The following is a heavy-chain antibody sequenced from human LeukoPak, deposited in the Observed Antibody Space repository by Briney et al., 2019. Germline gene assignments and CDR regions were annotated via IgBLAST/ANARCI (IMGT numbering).Heavy chain of an antibody. CDR1: GFTFNSYD. D-gene: IGHD1-1*01. V-gene: IGHV3-30*18. J-gene: IGHJ4*02. CDR2: ISYDGYNK. Sequence: PGRSLTLSCVGSGFTFNSYDMHWVRQAPGKGLEWVAVISYDGYNKYYADSVKGRFTISRDNPGNSLHLQMNSLTSEDTAVYYCAKPQRLILFFASWGQGTLVTVSS. CDR3: AKPQRLILFFAS.